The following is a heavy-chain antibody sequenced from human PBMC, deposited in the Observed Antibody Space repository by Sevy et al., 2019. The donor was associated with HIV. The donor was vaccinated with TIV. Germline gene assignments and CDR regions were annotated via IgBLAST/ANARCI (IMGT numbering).Heavy chain of an antibody. CDR1: GFTFSKYS. D-gene: IGHD2-8*01. V-gene: IGHV3-23*01. Sequence: GGSLRLSCAASGFTFSKYSMSWVRQPPGKGLEWVSTLSYGCGEINYADSVKGRFTISRDNSKSSMYLQMNILRPEDTAVYYCAREGCTKPHDYWGQGTLVAVSS. CDR2: LSYGCGEI. J-gene: IGHJ4*02. CDR3: AREGCTKPHDY.